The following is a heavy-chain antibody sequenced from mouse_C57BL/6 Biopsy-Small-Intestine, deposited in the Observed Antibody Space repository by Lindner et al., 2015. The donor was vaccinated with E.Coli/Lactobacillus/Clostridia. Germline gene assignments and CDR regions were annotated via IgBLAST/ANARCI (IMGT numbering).Heavy chain of an antibody. CDR3: TGLLDY. D-gene: IGHD2-12*01. CDR2: IRLKSDNYAT. CDR1: GFTFSNYW. V-gene: IGHV6-3*01. J-gene: IGHJ2*01. Sequence: VQLQESGGGLVQPGGSMKLSCVASGFTFSNYWMNWVRQSPEKGLEWVAQIRLKSDNYATHYAESVKGRFTISRDDSKSSVYLQMNNLRAEDTGIYYCTGLLDYWGQGTTLTVSS.